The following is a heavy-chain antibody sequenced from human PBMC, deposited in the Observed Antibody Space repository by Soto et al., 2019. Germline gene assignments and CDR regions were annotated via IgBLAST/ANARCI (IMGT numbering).Heavy chain of an antibody. CDR1: GFTFSNAW. J-gene: IGHJ3*02. V-gene: IGHV3-15*01. CDR3: TTGCSSTSGYFGFIDAFDI. CDR2: IKSKTDGGTT. Sequence: EVQLVESGGGLVKPGGSLRLSCAASGFTFSNAWMSWVRQAPGKGLEWVGRIKSKTDGGTTDYAAPVKGRFTISRDDSKNTLYLQMNSLKTEDTAVYYCTTGCSSTSGYFGFIDAFDIWGQGTMVTVSS. D-gene: IGHD2-2*01.